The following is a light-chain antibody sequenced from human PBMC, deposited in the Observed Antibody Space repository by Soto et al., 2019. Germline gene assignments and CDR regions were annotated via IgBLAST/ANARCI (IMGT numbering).Light chain of an antibody. J-gene: IGLJ1*01. Sequence: QSVLTQPPSLSGAPGQMVTISCTRSSSNIGAGYDVHWYQQLPGTAPKLLIYDNTNRPSGVPGRFSGSKSGTSASLAITGLQAEDEADYYCQSYDSSLSASYVFGTGTKVTVL. CDR2: DNT. CDR3: QSYDSSLSASYV. V-gene: IGLV1-40*01. CDR1: SSNIGAGYD.